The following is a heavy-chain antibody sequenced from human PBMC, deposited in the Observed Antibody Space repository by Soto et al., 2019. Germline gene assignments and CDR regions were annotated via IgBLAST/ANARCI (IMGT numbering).Heavy chain of an antibody. J-gene: IGHJ4*02. CDR2: IYHSGST. D-gene: IGHD3-22*01. CDR3: ARYRVHYDSSGQYYFDY. Sequence: QVQLQESGPGLVKPSGTLSLTCAVSGGSISSSNWWRWVRQPPGKGLEWIGEIYHSGSTNYNPSRESRVTISVVKSKNQFALKLSSVSAADKAVYYCARYRVHYDSSGQYYFDYWGQVTLVTVSS. CDR1: GGSISSSNW. V-gene: IGHV4-4*02.